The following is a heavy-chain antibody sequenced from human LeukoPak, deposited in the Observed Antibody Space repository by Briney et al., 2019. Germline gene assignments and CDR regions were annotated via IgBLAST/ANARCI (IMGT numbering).Heavy chain of an antibody. CDR2: INPSGGST. J-gene: IGHJ4*02. Sequence: GASVKVSCKASGYTFTSYYMHWVRQAPGQGLEWMGIINPSGGSTSYAQKFQGRVTMTRDTSTSTVYMELSSLRSEDTAVYYCARVYYFASSGYYFPPDYWGQGTLVTVSS. CDR3: ARVYYFASSGYYFPPDY. V-gene: IGHV1-46*01. D-gene: IGHD3-22*01. CDR1: GYTFTSYY.